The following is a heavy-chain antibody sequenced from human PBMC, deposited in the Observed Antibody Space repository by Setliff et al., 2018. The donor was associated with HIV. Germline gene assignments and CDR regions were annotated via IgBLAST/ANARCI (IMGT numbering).Heavy chain of an antibody. CDR1: GFRFETFG. CDR3: AKDGDYRNWDYDAFDI. J-gene: IGHJ3*02. V-gene: IGHV3-30*02. Sequence: LRLSCAASGFRFETFGMYWVRQAPGKGLEWVAFIRHDGSYAYYEDSVKGRFTMSRDNSKNTVSLEMNSLRVEDTGVYYCAKDGDYRNWDYDAFDIWGQGTMVTVSS. CDR2: IRHDGSYA. D-gene: IGHD1-7*01.